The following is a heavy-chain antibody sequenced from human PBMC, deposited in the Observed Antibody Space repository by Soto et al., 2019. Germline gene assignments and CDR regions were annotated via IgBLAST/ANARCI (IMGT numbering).Heavy chain of an antibody. D-gene: IGHD1-26*01. CDR2: INAGNGNT. J-gene: IGHJ3*02. CDR3: ARELAGGAFDI. CDR1: GYTFTSYA. V-gene: IGHV1-3*01. Sequence: GASVKVSCKASGYTFTSYAMHWVRQAPGQGLEWMGWINAGNGNTKYSQKFQGRVTITRDTSASTAYMELSSLRSEDTAVYYCARELAGGAFDIWGQGTMVTVSS.